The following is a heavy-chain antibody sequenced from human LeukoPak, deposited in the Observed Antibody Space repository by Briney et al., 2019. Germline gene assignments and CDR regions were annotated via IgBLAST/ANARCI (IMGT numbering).Heavy chain of an antibody. D-gene: IGHD6-13*01. J-gene: IGHJ6*02. CDR2: ISSSSTII. CDR1: GFTFSSYG. Sequence: GGSLRLSCAVSGFTFSSYGMHWVRQAPGKGLEWVSYISSSSTIIHYADSVKGRFTISRDNSKNTLYLQMNSLRVEDTAVYYCAKGTLRGSSNWYHHGMDVWGQGTTVTVSS. V-gene: IGHV3-48*01. CDR3: AKGTLRGSSNWYHHGMDV.